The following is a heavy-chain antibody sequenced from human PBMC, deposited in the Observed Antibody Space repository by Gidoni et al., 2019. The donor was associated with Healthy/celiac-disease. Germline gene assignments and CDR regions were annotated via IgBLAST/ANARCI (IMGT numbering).Heavy chain of an antibody. CDR1: GGSISSYY. V-gene: IGHV4-59*01. CDR3: ARVLLSGDYYDSSGPSLSFDY. Sequence: QVQLQESGPGLVKPSETLSLPCTVSGGSISSYYWSWIRQPPGKGLEWIGDLYYSAGTNHNPSLKRRVTISVDTSKNQFSLKLSSVTAADTAVYYCARVLLSGDYYDSSGPSLSFDYWGQGTLVTVSS. D-gene: IGHD3-22*01. CDR2: LYYSAGT. J-gene: IGHJ4*02.